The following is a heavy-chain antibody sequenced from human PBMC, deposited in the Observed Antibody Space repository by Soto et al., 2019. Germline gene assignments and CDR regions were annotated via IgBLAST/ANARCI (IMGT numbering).Heavy chain of an antibody. D-gene: IGHD6-6*01. J-gene: IGHJ4*02. CDR3: ARSTIAPRLFMFPFDS. V-gene: IGHV4-39*01. CDR1: GDSITSSSYY. CDR2: IYYDGNT. Sequence: QKQLQESGPGLVKPSETLSLTCTVSGDSITSSSYYWGWIRQSPGKGLECIASIYYDGNTYYNPSLKVRFTISLDTSKNQFSLRLTSVTAADTAVYYCARSTIAPRLFMFPFDSWGQGTLVTVSS.